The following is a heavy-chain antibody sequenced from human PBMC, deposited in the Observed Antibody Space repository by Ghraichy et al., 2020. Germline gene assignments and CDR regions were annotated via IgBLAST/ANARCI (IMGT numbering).Heavy chain of an antibody. CDR3: ARRFCDGGACYNGYYFDF. Sequence: SETLSLTCTVSGGSFSSPDSYWGWIRQPPGKGLEWIAHIYYSGTSYYNPALRSRVSISVDTSKTQFSLRLSSVTAADTATYYCARRFCDGGACYNGYYFDFWGQGTLVTVSS. CDR1: GGSFSSPDSY. V-gene: IGHV4-39*01. J-gene: IGHJ4*02. CDR2: IYYSGTS. D-gene: IGHD2-21*02.